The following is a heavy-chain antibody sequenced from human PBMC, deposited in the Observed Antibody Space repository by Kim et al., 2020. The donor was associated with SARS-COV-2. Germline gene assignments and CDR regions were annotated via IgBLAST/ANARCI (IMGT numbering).Heavy chain of an antibody. CDR2: IWTDGSNK. CDR3: AIDRHDYGDSPGESCGMGV. CDR1: GFTFSSYG. V-gene: IGHV3-33*01. J-gene: IGHJ6*02. D-gene: IGHD4-17*01. Sequence: GGSLRLSCAASGFTFSSYGMHWVRQAPGKGLEWVSGIWTDGSNKYYADAVKGRFTISRENSKNTLYLQKNSLRAEDTAVYYCAIDRHDYGDSPGESCGMGVWGQGTTVTVSS.